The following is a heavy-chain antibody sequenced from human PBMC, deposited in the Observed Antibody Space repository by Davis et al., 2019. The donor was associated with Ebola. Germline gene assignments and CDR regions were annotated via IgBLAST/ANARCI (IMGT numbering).Heavy chain of an antibody. Sequence: PGGSLRLSCAASGFTFSSYGMHWVRQAPGKGLEWVAFIRYDGSNKYYADSVKGRFTISRDNSKNTLYLQMNSLRAEDTAVYYCAKDLGDTFAFDIWGQGTMVTVSS. V-gene: IGHV3-30*02. CDR3: AKDLGDTFAFDI. CDR2: IRYDGSNK. J-gene: IGHJ3*02. D-gene: IGHD3-16*01. CDR1: GFTFSSYG.